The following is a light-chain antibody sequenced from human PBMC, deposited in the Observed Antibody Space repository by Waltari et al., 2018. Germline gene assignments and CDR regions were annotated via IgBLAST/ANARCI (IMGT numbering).Light chain of an antibody. V-gene: IGKV2-28*01. CDR1: QSLLHDNGHNF. CDR3: MQALKTAAVT. CDR2: LGS. J-gene: IGKJ4*01. Sequence: IVLTQSPLSLPITPGEPASISCWSNQSLLHDNGHNFLDWYLQKPGQPPQLLIYLGSNRASGVPGRFSASGSGTDFTLKISRVEAEDVGIYYCMQALKTAAVTFGGGTRVEIK.